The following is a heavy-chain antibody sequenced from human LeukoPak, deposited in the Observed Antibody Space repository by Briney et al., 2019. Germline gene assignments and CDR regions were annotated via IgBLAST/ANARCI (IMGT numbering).Heavy chain of an antibody. D-gene: IGHD5-18*01. CDR2: IYYRGST. CDR3: ARRGDSYAVFDY. V-gene: IGHV4-39*01. CDR1: GGSISSSNYY. J-gene: IGHJ4*02. Sequence: PSETLSLTCTVSGGSISSSNYYWGWIRQPPGKGLEWIGSIYYRGSTYYNPSLKSRVTISVDTSKNQFSLKLSSVAAADTAVYYCARRGDSYAVFDYWGQGTLVTVSS.